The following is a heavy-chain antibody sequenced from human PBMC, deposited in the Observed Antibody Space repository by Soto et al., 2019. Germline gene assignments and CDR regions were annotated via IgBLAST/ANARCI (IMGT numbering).Heavy chain of an antibody. CDR2: IYWDDDK. V-gene: IGHV2-5*02. J-gene: IGHJ4*02. D-gene: IGHD3-16*01. Sequence: QITLKESGPTLVKPTQTLTLTCTFSGFSLSTSGVGVGWIRQPPGKALEWLALIYWDDDKRYSPSLRSRLTITQDTSKYQVVLKMTNMDPVDTATYYGAHRLRFGEFRADCDYWGQGTLVTVSS. CDR1: GFSLSTSGVG. CDR3: AHRLRFGEFRADCDY.